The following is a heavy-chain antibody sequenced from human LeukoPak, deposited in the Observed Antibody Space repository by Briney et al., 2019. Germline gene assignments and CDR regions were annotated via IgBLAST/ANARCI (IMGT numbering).Heavy chain of an antibody. J-gene: IGHJ6*04. Sequence: SETLSLTCTVSGGSISSGGYYWSWIRQPPGKGLEWIGYIYHSGSTYYNPSLKSRVTISVDRSKNQLSLKLSSVTAADTAVYYCARDMVAIGGSVWGKGTTVTVSS. CDR1: GGSISSGGYY. V-gene: IGHV4-30-2*01. CDR3: ARDMVAIGGSV. D-gene: IGHD3-10*01. CDR2: IYHSGST.